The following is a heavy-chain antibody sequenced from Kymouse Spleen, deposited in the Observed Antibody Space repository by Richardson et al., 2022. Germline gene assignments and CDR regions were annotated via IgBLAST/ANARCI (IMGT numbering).Heavy chain of an antibody. CDR1: GGSISSSSYY. J-gene: IGHJ3*02. CDR2: IYYSGST. D-gene: IGHD1-7*01. CDR3: ASVWNYSAFDI. V-gene: IGHV4-39*01. Sequence: QLQLQESGPGLVKPSETLSLTCTVSGGSISSSSYYWGWIRQPPGKGLEWIGSIYYSGSTYYNPSLKSRVTISVDTSKNQFSLKLSSVTAADTAVYYCASVWNYSAFDIWGQGTMVTVSS.